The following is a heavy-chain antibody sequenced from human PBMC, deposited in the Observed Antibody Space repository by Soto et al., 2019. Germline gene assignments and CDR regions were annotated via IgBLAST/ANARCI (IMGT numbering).Heavy chain of an antibody. CDR3: ARATPTEY. Sequence: QVQLVESGGGVVQPGRSLRLSCAASGFTFSSYGMHWVRQAPGKGLEWVAVISNDGSNKYYADSVKGRFTISRDNSKNTLSLQMNSLRPEDTAVYYCARATPTEYCGRGTLVTVSS. V-gene: IGHV3-30*03. CDR2: ISNDGSNK. CDR1: GFTFSSYG. J-gene: IGHJ4*02. D-gene: IGHD2-15*01.